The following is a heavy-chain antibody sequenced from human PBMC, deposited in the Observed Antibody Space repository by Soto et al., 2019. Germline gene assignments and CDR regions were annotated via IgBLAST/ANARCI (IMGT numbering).Heavy chain of an antibody. Sequence: QVQLVQSGAEVKKPGASVKVSCKASGYTFTSYGISWVRQAPGQGLEWMGWISAYNGNTNYAQKLQGRVTMTTDSSTSTAYMELRSLRSDDTAVYYCARDPRSMVRGKNNWFVPWGQGTLVTVSS. D-gene: IGHD3-10*01. J-gene: IGHJ5*02. V-gene: IGHV1-18*01. CDR1: GYTFTSYG. CDR3: ARDPRSMVRGKNNWFVP. CDR2: ISAYNGNT.